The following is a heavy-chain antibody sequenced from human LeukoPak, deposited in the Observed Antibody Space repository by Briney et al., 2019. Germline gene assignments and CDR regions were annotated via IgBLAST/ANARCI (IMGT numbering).Heavy chain of an antibody. V-gene: IGHV3-30-3*01. CDR1: GFIFTNYF. CDR2: ISYDGSNK. D-gene: IGHD3-22*01. J-gene: IGHJ5*02. CDR3: ARDEGGYPDP. Sequence: GGSLRLSCAASGFIFTNYFMSWVRQAPGKGLEWVAVISYDGSNKYYADSVKGRFTISRDNSKNTLYLRMNSLRAEDTAVYYCARDEGGYPDPWGQGTLVTVSS.